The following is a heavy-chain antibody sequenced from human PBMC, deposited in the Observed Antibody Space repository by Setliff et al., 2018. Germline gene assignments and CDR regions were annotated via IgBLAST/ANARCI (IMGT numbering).Heavy chain of an antibody. CDR1: GFTFSNYA. V-gene: IGHV3-23*01. CDR2: ISGSGIST. Sequence: PGGSLRLSCAASGFTFSNYAMSWVRQAPGKGLEWVSGISGSGISTYYADSVKGQFTISRDNSKNTLYLQMNSLRAEDTAVYYCARGGHYSPFDPWGQGTLVTVSS. CDR3: ARGGHYSPFDP. D-gene: IGHD2-21*01. J-gene: IGHJ5*02.